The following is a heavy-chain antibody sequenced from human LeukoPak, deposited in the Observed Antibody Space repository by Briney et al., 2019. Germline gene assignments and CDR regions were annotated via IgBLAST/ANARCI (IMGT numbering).Heavy chain of an antibody. CDR2: ISSRSTYI. J-gene: IGHJ4*02. D-gene: IGHD6-19*01. CDR3: AREESGSSGWYDY. V-gene: IGHV3-21*01. Sequence: PGGSLRLSCAASGFTFITYSMNWVRQAPGKGLEWVSSISSRSTYIYYADSVKGRFTISRDNAKNSLYLRMNSLRAEDTAVYYCAREESGSSGWYDYWGQGTLVTVSS. CDR1: GFTFITYS.